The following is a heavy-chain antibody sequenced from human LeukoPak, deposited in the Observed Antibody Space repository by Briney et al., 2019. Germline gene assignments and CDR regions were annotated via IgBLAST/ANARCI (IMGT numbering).Heavy chain of an antibody. D-gene: IGHD1-14*01. J-gene: IGHJ5*02. CDR3: AKGSGINHYHWIDP. V-gene: IGHV3-23*01. CDR2: ISGGGGGT. CDR1: EFTFSNYA. Sequence: GGSLRLSCAASEFTFSNYAMNWVRQAPGKGLEWVSGISGGGGGTYYADSVKGRFTISRNNSKNTLYLQLDSLRAEDTALYYCAKGSGINHYHWIDPWGQGTLVTVSS.